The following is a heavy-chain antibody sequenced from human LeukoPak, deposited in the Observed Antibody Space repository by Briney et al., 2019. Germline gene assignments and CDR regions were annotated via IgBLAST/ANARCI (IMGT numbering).Heavy chain of an antibody. D-gene: IGHD3-16*02. V-gene: IGHV3-23*01. CDR1: GFTFSSYA. J-gene: IGHJ4*02. CDR3: AKVMITFGGVIERAKRNFDY. CDR2: ISGSGGST. Sequence: GGSLRLSCAASGFTFSSYAMSWVRQAPGKGLEWVSAISGSGGSTYYADSVKGRFTISRDNSKNTVNLQMNSLRAEDTAVYYCAKVMITFGGVIERAKRNFDYWGQGTLVTVSS.